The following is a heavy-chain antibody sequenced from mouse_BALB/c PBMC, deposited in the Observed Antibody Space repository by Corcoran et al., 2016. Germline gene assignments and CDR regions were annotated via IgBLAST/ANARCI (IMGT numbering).Heavy chain of an antibody. D-gene: IGHD2-1*01. CDR3: AREGNYKKDY. CDR1: GYTFRSYW. CDR2: ILPGSGST. J-gene: IGHJ4*01. Sequence: QVQLQQSGAELMKPGASVKISCKATGYTFRSYWIEWVKQRPGHGLEWIGEILPGSGSTNYNEKFKGKATFTADTSSNTAYMQLSRLTSEDSAVYYCAREGNYKKDYWGQRTSVTVSS. V-gene: IGHV1-9*01.